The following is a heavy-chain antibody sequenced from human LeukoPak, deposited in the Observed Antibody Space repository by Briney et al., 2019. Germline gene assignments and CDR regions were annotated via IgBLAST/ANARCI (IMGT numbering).Heavy chain of an antibody. D-gene: IGHD6-6*01. Sequence: PGGSLRLSCAASGFHFGSYGIHWVRQAPGKGLEWVAVISHEGSQTYYADSVKGRLTISRDNAKNSLYLQMNSLRAEDTAVYYCARHAMGSSSGFDPWGQGTLVTVSS. CDR2: ISHEGSQT. J-gene: IGHJ5*02. V-gene: IGHV3-30*03. CDR3: ARHAMGSSSGFDP. CDR1: GFHFGSYG.